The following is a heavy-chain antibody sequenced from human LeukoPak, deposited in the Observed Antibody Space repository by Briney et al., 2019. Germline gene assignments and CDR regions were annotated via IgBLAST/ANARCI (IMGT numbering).Heavy chain of an antibody. J-gene: IGHJ4*02. Sequence: GGSLRLSCAASGFAFSNYGMHWVRQAPGKGLEWVALIWYDGTNENYADSVKGRFTISGDNSRNTLYLQLNSLRAEDTAVYYCARESRIWSGIWNFDYWGQGTLVIVSS. V-gene: IGHV3-33*01. D-gene: IGHD3-3*01. CDR1: GFAFSNYG. CDR2: IWYDGTNE. CDR3: ARESRIWSGIWNFDY.